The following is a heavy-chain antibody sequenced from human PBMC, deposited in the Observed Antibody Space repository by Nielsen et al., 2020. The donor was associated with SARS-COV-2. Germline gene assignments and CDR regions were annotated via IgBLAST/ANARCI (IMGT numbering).Heavy chain of an antibody. V-gene: IGHV1-8*01. Sequence: ASVKVSCKASGYTFTSYDINWVQQATGQGLEWMGWMNPNSGNTGYAQKFQGRVTMTRNTSISTAYMELSSLRSEDTAVYYCARGRRDRSLTTVPPYYFDYWGQGTLVTVSS. D-gene: IGHD4-17*01. CDR1: GYTFTSYD. J-gene: IGHJ4*02. CDR2: MNPNSGNT. CDR3: ARGRRDRSLTTVPPYYFDY.